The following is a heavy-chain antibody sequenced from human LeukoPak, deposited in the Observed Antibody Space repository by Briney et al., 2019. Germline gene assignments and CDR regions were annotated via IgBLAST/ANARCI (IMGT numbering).Heavy chain of an antibody. CDR1: GYTFTGYY. J-gene: IGHJ4*02. D-gene: IGHD6-13*01. Sequence: GASVKVSCKASGYTFTGYYMHWVRQAPGQGLEWKGWINPNSGGTNYAQKFQGRVTMTRDTSISTAYMELSRLRSDDTAVYYCARDSGYSSSWPSYWGQGTLVTVSS. CDR2: INPNSGGT. CDR3: ARDSGYSSSWPSY. V-gene: IGHV1-2*02.